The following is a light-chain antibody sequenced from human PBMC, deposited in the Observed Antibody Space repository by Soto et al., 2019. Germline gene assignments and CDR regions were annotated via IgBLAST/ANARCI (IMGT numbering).Light chain of an antibody. CDR2: DAS. Sequence: DIQMTQSPSTLSASVGDTVTITCRASQTISTWLAWHQQRPGIAPKLLIFDASILQSGVPSRFSGSGSGTEFTLSISRLQTDDFATYYCQQYGSFSPITFGGGTKVDIK. CDR1: QTISTW. CDR3: QQYGSFSPIT. J-gene: IGKJ4*01. V-gene: IGKV1-5*01.